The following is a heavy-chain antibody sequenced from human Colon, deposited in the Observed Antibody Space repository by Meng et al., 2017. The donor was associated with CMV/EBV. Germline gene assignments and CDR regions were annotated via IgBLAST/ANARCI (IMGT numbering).Heavy chain of an antibody. CDR3: AKLRHSYDSSGFTVDY. V-gene: IGHV3-30*18. CDR2: ISYDGSRQ. D-gene: IGHD3-22*01. CDR1: FSTWC. J-gene: IGHJ4*02. Sequence: FSTWCMHCVRQGPGKGLEWVAFISYDGSRQYYADSLKGRFIISKDDSKDTLYLQMNSLRTDDTAVYYCAKLRHSYDSSGFTVDYWGRGTLVTVSS.